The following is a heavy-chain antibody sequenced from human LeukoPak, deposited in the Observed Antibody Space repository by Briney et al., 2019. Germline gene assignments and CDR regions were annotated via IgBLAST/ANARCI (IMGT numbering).Heavy chain of an antibody. Sequence: ASVKVSCKASGYTFTSYDINWVRQATGQGLEWMGWMNPNSGNTGYAQKFQGRVTMTRNTSMSTAYMELSSLRSEDTAVYYCARGRLRYFDWSRGFYYYYYYMDVWGKGTTVTISS. CDR1: GYTFTSYD. J-gene: IGHJ6*03. CDR3: ARGRLRYFDWSRGFYYYYYYMDV. CDR2: MNPNSGNT. V-gene: IGHV1-8*01. D-gene: IGHD3-9*01.